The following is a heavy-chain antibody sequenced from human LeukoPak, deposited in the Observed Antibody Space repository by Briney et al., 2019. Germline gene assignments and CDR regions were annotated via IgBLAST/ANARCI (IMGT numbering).Heavy chain of an antibody. Sequence: GASVKVSCKASGYTFTTYGISWVRQAPGQGLKWMGWISPYNGNTNYAQKLQGRVTMTTDTSTSTAYMELRSLRSDDTAVYYCARDRAVVVAATDYWGQGTLVTVSS. CDR3: ARDRAVVVAATDY. J-gene: IGHJ4*02. D-gene: IGHD2-15*01. CDR1: GYTFTTYG. CDR2: ISPYNGNT. V-gene: IGHV1-18*01.